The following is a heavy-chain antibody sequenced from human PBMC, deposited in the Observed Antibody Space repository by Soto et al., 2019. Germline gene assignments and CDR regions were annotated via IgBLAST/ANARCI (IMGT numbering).Heavy chain of an antibody. CDR3: ASSVAKYYYYAMDV. Sequence: QVQLVQSGAEVMKPGSSVKVSCKASGGTFSRYAISWVRQAPGQGLEWMGGIIPIFGTANYAQKFQGRVTITADESTSTAYMELSSLRSEDTAVYYCASSVAKYYYYAMDVWGQWTTGTVSS. CDR1: GGTFSRYA. J-gene: IGHJ6*02. D-gene: IGHD5-12*01. V-gene: IGHV1-69*12. CDR2: IIPIFGTA.